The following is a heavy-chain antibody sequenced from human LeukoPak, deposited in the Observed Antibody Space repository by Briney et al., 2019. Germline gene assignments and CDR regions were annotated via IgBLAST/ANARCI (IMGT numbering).Heavy chain of an antibody. CDR2: IRSKANSYAT. V-gene: IGHV3-73*01. CDR1: GFTFSGSA. CDR3: TGQYYYDSSGYYRKASAYYYYMDV. D-gene: IGHD3-22*01. Sequence: GGSLRLSCAASGFTFSGSAMHWVRQASGKGLEWVSRIRSKANSYATAYAASVKGRFTISRDDSKNTAYLQMNSLKTEDTAVYYCTGQYYYDSSGYYRKASAYYYYMDVWGKGTAVTVSS. J-gene: IGHJ6*03.